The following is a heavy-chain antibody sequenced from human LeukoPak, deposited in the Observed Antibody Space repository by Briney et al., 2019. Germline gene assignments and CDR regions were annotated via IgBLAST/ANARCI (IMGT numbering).Heavy chain of an antibody. V-gene: IGHV1-2*02. CDR3: ARVYPSSTDFEY. D-gene: IGHD6-6*01. CDR1: GYTFTAYY. CDR2: INRNTGGT. Sequence: ASVKVSCKSSGYTFTAYYMHWVRQAPGQGLEWMGWINRNTGGTNYAQKFQGRVTMTRDTSISTAYMELSRLRSDDTAFYYCARVYPSSTDFEYWGQGTRLTVSS. J-gene: IGHJ4*02.